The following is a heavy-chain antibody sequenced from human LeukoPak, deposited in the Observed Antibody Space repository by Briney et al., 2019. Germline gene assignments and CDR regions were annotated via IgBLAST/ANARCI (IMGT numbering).Heavy chain of an antibody. Sequence: SETLSLTCTVSSGSIRSYYWSWIRQPAGKGLEWIGRISTSGSTNYNPSLKSRVTMSVDTSKNQFSLKLSSVTAADTALYYCARGIWEMATIPYWYFDIWGRGTLVTVSS. D-gene: IGHD5-24*01. V-gene: IGHV4-4*07. CDR3: ARGIWEMATIPYWYFDI. J-gene: IGHJ2*01. CDR2: ISTSGST. CDR1: SGSIRSYY.